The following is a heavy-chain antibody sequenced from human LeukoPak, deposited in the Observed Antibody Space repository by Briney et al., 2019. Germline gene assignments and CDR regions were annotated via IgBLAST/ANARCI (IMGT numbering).Heavy chain of an antibody. CDR3: ARGGLLWFGDPTQIFDY. V-gene: IGHV1-2*02. J-gene: IGHJ4*02. D-gene: IGHD3-10*01. Sequence: GASVKVSCKASGYTFTGYYMHWVRQAPGRGLEWMGWINPNSGGTNYAQKFQGRVTMTRDTSISTAYMELSRLRSDDTAVCYCARGGLLWFGDPTQIFDYWGQGTLVTVSS. CDR2: INPNSGGT. CDR1: GYTFTGYY.